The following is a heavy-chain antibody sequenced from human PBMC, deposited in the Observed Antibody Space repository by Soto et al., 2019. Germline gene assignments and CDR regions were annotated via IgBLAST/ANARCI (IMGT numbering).Heavy chain of an antibody. J-gene: IGHJ6*03. Sequence: QVQLVESGGGVVQPGRSLRLSCAASGFTFSSYAMHWVRQAPGKGLEWVAVISYSGSNKAYVDSVKGRFTISRDNSKNTLYLQMGSLRAEDMALYYCARRGYGSRWPNVYMDVWGKGTTVTVSS. CDR2: ISYSGSNK. V-gene: IGHV3-30*14. D-gene: IGHD6-13*01. CDR1: GFTFSSYA. CDR3: ARRGYGSRWPNVYMDV.